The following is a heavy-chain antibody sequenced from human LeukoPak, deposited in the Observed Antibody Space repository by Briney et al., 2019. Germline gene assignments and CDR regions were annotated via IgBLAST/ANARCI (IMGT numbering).Heavy chain of an antibody. CDR3: ARAYCSSTSCYDARFDP. Sequence: ASVKVSCKASGYTFTRYGISWVRQAPGQGLEWMGWISAYNGNTNYAQKLQGRVTMTTDTSTSTAYMELRSLRSDDTAVYYCARAYCSSTSCYDARFDPWGQGTLVTVSS. CDR1: GYTFTRYG. V-gene: IGHV1-18*01. J-gene: IGHJ5*02. CDR2: ISAYNGNT. D-gene: IGHD2-2*01.